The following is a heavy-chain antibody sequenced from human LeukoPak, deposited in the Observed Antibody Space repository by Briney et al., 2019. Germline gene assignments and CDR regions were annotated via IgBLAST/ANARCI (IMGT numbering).Heavy chain of an antibody. J-gene: IGHJ4*02. Sequence: ASVKVSCKASGYTFSGYYMHWVRQAPGQGLEWMGWMNPNSSATSYAQRFQGRVTMTRDTSISTAYMELSRLSSDDTAVYYCAAARPSNFFDYRGQGTLVTVSS. D-gene: IGHD6-6*01. CDR2: MNPNSSAT. CDR3: AAARPSNFFDY. CDR1: GYTFSGYY. V-gene: IGHV1-2*02.